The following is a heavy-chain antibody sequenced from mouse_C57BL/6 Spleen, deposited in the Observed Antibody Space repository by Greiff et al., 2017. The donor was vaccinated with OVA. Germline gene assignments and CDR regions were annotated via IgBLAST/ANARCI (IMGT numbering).Heavy chain of an antibody. Sequence: EVMLVESGGGLVKPGGSLKLSCAASGFTFSDYGMHWVRQAPEKGLEWVAYISSGSSTIYYADTVKGRFTISRDNAKNTLFLKMTSLRAEDTAMYYCATLLPVAYWGQGTLVTVSA. J-gene: IGHJ3*01. V-gene: IGHV5-17*01. CDR3: ATLLPVAY. CDR2: ISSGSSTI. CDR1: GFTFSDYG. D-gene: IGHD2-10*01.